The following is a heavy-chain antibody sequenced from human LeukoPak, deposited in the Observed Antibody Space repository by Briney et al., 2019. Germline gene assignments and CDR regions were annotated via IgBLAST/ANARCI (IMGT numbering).Heavy chain of an antibody. Sequence: GASVKVSCKASGYTFTSYGISWVRQAPGQGLEWVGGIIPIFGTANYAQKFQGRVTITADESTSTAYMELSSLRSEDTAVYYCARGGLTGFTDAFDIWGQGTMVTVSS. CDR2: IIPIFGTA. CDR1: GYTFTSYG. D-gene: IGHD1-14*01. J-gene: IGHJ3*02. CDR3: ARGGLTGFTDAFDI. V-gene: IGHV1-69*13.